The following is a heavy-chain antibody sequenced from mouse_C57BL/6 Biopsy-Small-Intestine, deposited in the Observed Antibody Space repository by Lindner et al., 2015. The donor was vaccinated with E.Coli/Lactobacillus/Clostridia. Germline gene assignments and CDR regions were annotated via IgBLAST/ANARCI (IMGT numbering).Heavy chain of an antibody. D-gene: IGHD1-1*01. Sequence: VQLQESGPGLVKPSQTVFLTCTVTGISITTGNYRWSWIRQFPGNKLEWIGYIYHSGTITYNPSLTSRTTITRDTPKNQFFLEMNSLTAEDTATYYCARVYENYAMDYWGQGTSVTVSS. CDR2: IYHSGTI. V-gene: IGHV3-5*01. J-gene: IGHJ4*01. CDR1: GISITTGNYR. CDR3: ARVYENYAMDY.